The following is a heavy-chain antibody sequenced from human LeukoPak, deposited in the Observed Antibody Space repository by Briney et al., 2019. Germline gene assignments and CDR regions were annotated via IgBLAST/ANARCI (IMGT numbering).Heavy chain of an antibody. J-gene: IGHJ4*02. CDR1: GYSISSGYY. CDR3: ARGTTVVTPGGY. D-gene: IGHD4-23*01. Sequence: PSETLSLTCAVSGYSISSGYYWGWIRQPPGKGLEWIGSIYHSGSTYYNPSLKSRVTISVDTSKNRFSLKLSSVTAADTAVYYCARGTTVVTPGGYWGQGTLVTVSS. V-gene: IGHV4-38-2*01. CDR2: IYHSGST.